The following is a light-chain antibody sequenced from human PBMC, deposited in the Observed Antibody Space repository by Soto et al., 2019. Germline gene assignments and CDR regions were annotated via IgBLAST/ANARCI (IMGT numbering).Light chain of an antibody. V-gene: IGKV2-30*02. CDR3: MQGTRWPWT. J-gene: IGKJ1*01. CDR2: EVS. Sequence: DVVMTQSPLSLPVTLGQPASISCRSSQSLMHSDGNTYLNWFQQRPGQSPRRLIYEVSDRDSGVPDRFSGSGSGTDFTLKISRVEAEDFGVYYCMQGTRWPWTFGQGTEVEIK. CDR1: QSLMHSDGNTY.